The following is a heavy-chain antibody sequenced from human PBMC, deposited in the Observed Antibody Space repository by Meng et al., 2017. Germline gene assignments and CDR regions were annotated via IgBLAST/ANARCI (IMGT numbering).Heavy chain of an antibody. CDR1: GFSLSTSGVG. CDR3: AHIPYSSSWYEYFQH. D-gene: IGHD6-13*01. CDR2: IYWNDDK. J-gene: IGHJ1*01. V-gene: IGHV2-5*01. Sequence: QITLKESAPTLGKPTQTLTLTCTFSGFSLSTSGVGVGWIRQPPGKALEWLALIYWNDDKRYSPSLKSRLTITKDTSKNQVVLTMTNMDPVDTATYYCAHIPYSSSWYEYFQHWGQGTLVTVSS.